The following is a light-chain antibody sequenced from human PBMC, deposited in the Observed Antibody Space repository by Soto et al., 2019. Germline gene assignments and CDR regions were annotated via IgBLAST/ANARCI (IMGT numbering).Light chain of an antibody. V-gene: IGKV1-5*03. CDR3: QHYNSYSEA. CDR2: KSS. CDR1: QSINKW. J-gene: IGKJ1*01. Sequence: ILLTHSPSTLSASGLYRVTISFLASQSINKWLAWYQHKPGKAPKLLIYKSSTLKSGVPSRFSGSGSGTEFTLTISSLQPDDFATYYCQHYNSYSEAFGQGTKVDI.